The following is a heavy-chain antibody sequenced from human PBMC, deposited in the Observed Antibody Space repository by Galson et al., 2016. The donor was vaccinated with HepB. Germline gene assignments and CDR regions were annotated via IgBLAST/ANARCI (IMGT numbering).Heavy chain of an antibody. D-gene: IGHD2-15*01. J-gene: IGHJ4*02. CDR3: ARGSRRNKWRGGNCYYFDY. CDR1: GFSLSTSGMA. V-gene: IGHV2-5*02. Sequence: PALVKPTQTLTLTCSFSGFSLSTSGMAMGWIRQPPGKAPEWLAIVFFDDDKRYSPPLKSQITIAKDTSKNQVVLIMTNMDPVDTGTYFCARGSRRNKWRGGNCYYFDYWGQGTLVTVFS. CDR2: VFFDDDK.